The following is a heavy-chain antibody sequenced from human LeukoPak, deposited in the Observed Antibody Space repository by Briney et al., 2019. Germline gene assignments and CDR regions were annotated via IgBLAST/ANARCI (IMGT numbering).Heavy chain of an antibody. CDR1: GYTFTGYY. CDR3: ARAKNRLGYCTNGVCYTSDYMDV. CDR2: INPSGGST. J-gene: IGHJ6*03. Sequence: GASVKVSCKASGYTFTGYYMHWVRQAPGQGLEWMGIINPSGGSTSYAQKFQGRVTMTRDMSTSTVYMELSSLRSEDTAVYYCARAKNRLGYCTNGVCYTSDYMDVWGKGTTVTVSS. D-gene: IGHD2-8*01. V-gene: IGHV1-46*01.